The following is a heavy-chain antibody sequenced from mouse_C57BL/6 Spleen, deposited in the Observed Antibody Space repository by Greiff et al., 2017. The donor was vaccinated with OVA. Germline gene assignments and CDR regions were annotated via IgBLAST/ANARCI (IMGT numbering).Heavy chain of an antibody. D-gene: IGHD2-4*01. J-gene: IGHJ3*01. CDR2: IDPETGGT. CDR1: GYTFTDYE. Sequence: VQLQQSGAELVRPGASVTLSCKASGYTFTDYEMHWVKQTPVHGLEWIGAIDPETGGTAYNQKFKGKAILTADKSSSTAYMELRSLTSEDSAVYYCTRSGNYDYAWFAYWGQGTLVTVSA. V-gene: IGHV1-15*01. CDR3: TRSGNYDYAWFAY.